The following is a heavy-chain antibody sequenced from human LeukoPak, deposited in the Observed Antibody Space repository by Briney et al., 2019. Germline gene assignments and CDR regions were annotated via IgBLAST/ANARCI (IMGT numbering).Heavy chain of an antibody. V-gene: IGHV3-11*03. CDR1: GFTFSDYY. CDR2: ISTSSSYT. D-gene: IGHD3-9*01. CDR3: ARGFFHYDILTGYSPAEYFHH. Sequence: GSLRLSCAASGFTFSDYYMSWIRQAPGKGLEWVSYISTSSSYTNYADSVKGRFTISRDNAKNSLYLQMNSLRAEDTAVYYCARGFFHYDILTGYSPAEYFHHWGQGTLVTVSS. J-gene: IGHJ1*01.